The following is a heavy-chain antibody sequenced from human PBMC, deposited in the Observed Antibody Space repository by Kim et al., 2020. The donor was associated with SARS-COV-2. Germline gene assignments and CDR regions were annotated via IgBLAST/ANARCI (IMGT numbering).Heavy chain of an antibody. CDR3: ATPTSIAAAGGDYYYYYGMDV. Sequence: GGSLRLSCAASGFTFSSYSMNWVRQAPGKGLEWVSYISSSSSTIYYADSVKGRFTISRDNAKNSLYLQMNSLRDEDTAVYYCATPTSIAAAGGDYYYYYGMDVWGQGTTVTVSS. V-gene: IGHV3-48*02. J-gene: IGHJ6*02. D-gene: IGHD6-13*01. CDR1: GFTFSSYS. CDR2: ISSSSSTI.